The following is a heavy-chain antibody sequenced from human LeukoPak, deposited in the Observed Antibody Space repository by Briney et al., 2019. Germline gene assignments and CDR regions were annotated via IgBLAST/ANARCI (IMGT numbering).Heavy chain of an antibody. D-gene: IGHD6-19*01. J-gene: IGHJ4*02. CDR3: ARIVYDSSGWYRFDY. CDR1: GASMSSYY. CDR2: ISDTGST. V-gene: IGHV4-59*08. Sequence: SETLSLTCSVSGASMSSYYWSWIRQPAGEGLEYIGYISDTGSTNYNPSLMSRVTISVDTSKNQFSLKLSSVTAADTAVYFCARIVYDSSGWYRFDYWGQGTLVTVSS.